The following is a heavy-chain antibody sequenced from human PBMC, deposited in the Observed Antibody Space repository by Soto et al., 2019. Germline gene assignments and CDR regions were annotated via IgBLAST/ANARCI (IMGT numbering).Heavy chain of an antibody. D-gene: IGHD2-15*01. Sequence: RRLSCAASRFTFSTYAMSWVRQAPGKGLEWVSAITGSGDTTYYADSVKGRFTISRDNSKNTLYLQINSLRAEDTAIFYCAKETLLNWFDPWGQGTQVTVSS. V-gene: IGHV3-23*01. J-gene: IGHJ5*02. CDR2: ITGSGDTT. CDR3: AKETLLNWFDP. CDR1: RFTFSTYA.